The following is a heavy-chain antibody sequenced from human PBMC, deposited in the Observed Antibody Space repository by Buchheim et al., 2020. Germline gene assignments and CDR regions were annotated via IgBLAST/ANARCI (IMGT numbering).Heavy chain of an antibody. CDR2: FYTSGNI. Sequence: QVQLQESGPGLVKPSQTLSLTCTVSGDSINRYQYFWKWIRQPAGKGVEWIGHFYTSGNIDYNPSLQSRVPKSIDTSKNQFSLRLTSVTAADTAVYFCARDRKGYSGPGDWEGGQGT. V-gene: IGHV4-61*02. J-gene: IGHJ4*02. CDR3: ARDRKGYSGPGDWE. CDR1: GDSINRYQYF. D-gene: IGHD5-12*01.